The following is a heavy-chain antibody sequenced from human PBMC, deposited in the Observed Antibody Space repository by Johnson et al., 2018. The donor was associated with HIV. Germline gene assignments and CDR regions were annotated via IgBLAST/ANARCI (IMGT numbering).Heavy chain of an antibody. CDR3: AREDSSGYFDGFDV. CDR2: ISNDGSNK. D-gene: IGHD3-22*01. V-gene: IGHV3-30-3*01. Sequence: QVQLVESGGGVVQPGRSLRLSCAASAFTFSRYAMHWVRQAPGKGLEWVAFISNDGSNKYYDDSVKGRFTISRDNSKNTMYLQMNSLRAEDTAVYYCAREDSSGYFDGFDVWCQGTMVTVSS. CDR1: AFTFSRYA. J-gene: IGHJ3*01.